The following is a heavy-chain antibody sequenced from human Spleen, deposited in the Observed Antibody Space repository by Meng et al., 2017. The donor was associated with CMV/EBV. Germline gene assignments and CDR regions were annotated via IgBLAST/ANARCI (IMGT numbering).Heavy chain of an antibody. J-gene: IGHJ6*02. CDR2: ISSHGTKK. CDR3: ARDRYCSGGSCSSYYYGMDV. V-gene: IGHV3-30-3*01. D-gene: IGHD2-15*01. Sequence: GGSLRLSCTASGFTFNTYAIHWVRQAPGKGLEWMAVISSHGTKKYFADSVKARFTISRDNSKNTLYLQMNSLRPEDTAVYYCARDRYCSGGSCSSYYYGMDVWGQGTTVTVSS. CDR1: GFTFNTYA.